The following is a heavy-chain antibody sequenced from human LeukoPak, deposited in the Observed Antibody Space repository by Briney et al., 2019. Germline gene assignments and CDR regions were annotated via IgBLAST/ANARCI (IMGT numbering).Heavy chain of an antibody. CDR1: GFTFSSYT. CDR2: FIGADGDT. CDR3: AKWNRMANREFFD. D-gene: IGHD5-24*01. V-gene: IGHV3-23*01. J-gene: IGHJ4*02. Sequence: GGSLRLSCAASGFTFSSYTMSRVRQAPGKGLEWVSFIGADGDTNYAESAKARFTISRDNSKKTLFLEMHTLRVEDTAVYYCAKWNRMANREFFDWGQGTLVVVAS.